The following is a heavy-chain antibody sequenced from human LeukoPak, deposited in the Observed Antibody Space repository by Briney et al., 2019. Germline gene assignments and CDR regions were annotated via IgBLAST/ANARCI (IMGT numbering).Heavy chain of an antibody. J-gene: IGHJ4*02. CDR1: GFTVTTKS. CDR2: FYSPGST. D-gene: IGHD3-10*01. CDR3: AKAKSMIRGALFDY. V-gene: IGHV3-53*01. Sequence: PGGSLRLSCAASGFTVTTKSMAWVRQAPGRGLEWVSVFYSPGSTYYADSVHGRFTISRDTSLNTLFLQMNSLRVEDTAVYYCAKAKSMIRGALFDYWGQGTLVTVSS.